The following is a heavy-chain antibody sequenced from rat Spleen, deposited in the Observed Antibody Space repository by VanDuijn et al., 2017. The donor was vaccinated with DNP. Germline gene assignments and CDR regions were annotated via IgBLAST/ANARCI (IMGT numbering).Heavy chain of an antibody. CDR3: STLNYYASLSGYFDY. CDR1: GFTFSDYN. Sequence: EVQLVESGGGLVQPGRSQKLSCAASGFTFSDYNMAGVRQAPKKGLEWVATIIHDGSRTYYRDSVKGRFTISRDNAKSTLYLRMDSLRSEDTATYYCSTLNYYASLSGYFDYWGQGVMVTVSS. V-gene: IGHV5S10*01. D-gene: IGHD1-12*01. CDR2: IIHDGSRT. J-gene: IGHJ2*01.